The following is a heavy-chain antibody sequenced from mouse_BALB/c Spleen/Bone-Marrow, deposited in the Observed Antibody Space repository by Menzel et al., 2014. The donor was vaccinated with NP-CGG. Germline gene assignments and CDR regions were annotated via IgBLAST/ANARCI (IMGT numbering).Heavy chain of an antibody. J-gene: IGHJ3*01. CDR1: GFNIKDTY. CDR2: IDPANGNT. CDR3: ASYYYGRSSFAC. D-gene: IGHD1-1*01. V-gene: IGHV14-3*02. Sequence: VQLQQSGAELVKPGASVKLSCTASGFNIKDTYIHWVKQRPEQGPEWIGRIDPANGNTKYDPKFQGKATITTDTSSNTAYLQLSSLTSEDTAVYYCASYYYGRSSFACWGQGTLVTVSA.